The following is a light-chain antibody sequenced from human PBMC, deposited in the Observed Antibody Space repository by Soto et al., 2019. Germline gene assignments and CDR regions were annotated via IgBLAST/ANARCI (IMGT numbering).Light chain of an antibody. CDR3: QQYNNWPPIT. CDR2: DAS. Sequence: DIMLTQSAATLSLSTGERATLSCRASQSFTTYLAWYQHKPGQAPRLLSYDASNRATGIPARFSGSGSGTEYTLTISSLQSEDFAVYYCQQYNNWPPITFGQGTRLEIK. CDR1: QSFTTY. V-gene: IGKV3-15*01. J-gene: IGKJ5*01.